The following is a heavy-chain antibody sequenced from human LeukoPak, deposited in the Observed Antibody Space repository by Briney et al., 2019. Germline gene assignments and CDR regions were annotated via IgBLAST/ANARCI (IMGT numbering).Heavy chain of an antibody. D-gene: IGHD6-19*01. CDR3: ARGSSGWYVHFDY. V-gene: IGHV1-2*02. CDR1: GYTFNGYY. CDR2: INPNSGGT. J-gene: IGHJ4*02. Sequence: ASVKVSCKASGYTFNGYYIHWVRQAPGQGLEWMAWINPNSGGTNYAQKFQGRVTMTKDTSINTAYMELSRLRSDDTAVYYCARGSSGWYVHFDYWGQGTLVTVSS.